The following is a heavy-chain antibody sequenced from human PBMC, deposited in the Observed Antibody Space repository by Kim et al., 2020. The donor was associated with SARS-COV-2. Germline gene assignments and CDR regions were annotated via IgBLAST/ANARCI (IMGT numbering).Heavy chain of an antibody. CDR3: ARETSYYYDSSGYSDAFDI. Sequence: GGSLRLSCAASGFTFSSYSMNWVRQAPGKGLEWGSSISSSSSYIYYADSVKGRFTISRDNAKNSLYLQMNSLRAEDTAVYYCARETSYYYDSSGYSDAFDIWGQGTMVTVSS. V-gene: IGHV3-21*01. CDR1: GFTFSSYS. D-gene: IGHD3-22*01. CDR2: ISSSSSYI. J-gene: IGHJ3*02.